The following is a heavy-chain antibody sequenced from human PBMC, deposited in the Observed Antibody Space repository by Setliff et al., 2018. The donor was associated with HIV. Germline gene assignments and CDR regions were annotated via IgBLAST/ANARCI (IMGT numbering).Heavy chain of an antibody. Sequence: GASVKVSCKASGHTFTNVDIHWLRRATGQGLEWMGWMNPNTGVSGYALKFQARVTMTRDTSISTAYMELSSLTSEDTAVYYGARGKGVGGVVITGGLDVWGKGTTVTVSS. D-gene: IGHD3-10*01. CDR3: ARGKGVGGVVITGGLDV. CDR1: GHTFTNVD. V-gene: IGHV1-8*01. CDR2: MNPNTGVS. J-gene: IGHJ6*04.